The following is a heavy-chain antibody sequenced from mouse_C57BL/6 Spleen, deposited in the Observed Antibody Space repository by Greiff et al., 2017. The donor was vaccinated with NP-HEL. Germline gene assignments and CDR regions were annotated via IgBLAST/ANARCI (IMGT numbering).Heavy chain of an antibody. Sequence: EVQLQQSGPELVKPGASVKISCKASGYTFTDYYMNWMKQSHGKSLEWIGDINPNNGGTSYNQKFKGKATLTVDKASSTAYMELLSLTSEDSAVYYCASNYGSSYWFAYWGQGTLVTVSA. CDR1: GYTFTDYY. J-gene: IGHJ3*01. D-gene: IGHD1-1*01. CDR3: ASNYGSSYWFAY. V-gene: IGHV1-26*01. CDR2: INPNNGGT.